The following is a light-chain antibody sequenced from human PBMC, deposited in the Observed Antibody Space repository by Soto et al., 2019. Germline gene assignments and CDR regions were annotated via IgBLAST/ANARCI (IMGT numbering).Light chain of an antibody. Sequence: SQSPLDRPTLSCGAASSVCSTCQSVRQSNRYNYLDWYLQKPGQSPQLLIYVGSNRSSGVPDRFSGSGSGTDFTLNISRVEAEDVGVYYCLQALQTVTFGGGTKVDIK. CDR2: VGS. CDR1: QSVRQSNRYNY. V-gene: IGKV2-28*01. CDR3: LQALQTVT. J-gene: IGKJ4*01.